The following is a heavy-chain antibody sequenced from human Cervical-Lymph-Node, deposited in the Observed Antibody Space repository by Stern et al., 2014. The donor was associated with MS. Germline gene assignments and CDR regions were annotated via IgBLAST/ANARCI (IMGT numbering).Heavy chain of an antibody. CDR3: ARTDILLIDH. Sequence: QVQLQESGPGLVKPSQTLSLTCTVSGASIRSDDYYWTWIRQPPGKGLEWIGYIHYSGKTYYRPSLRSRVTISVDTSKNQFSLTLNSVTAADTAVYYCARTDILLIDHWGQGTLVTVSS. CDR2: IHYSGKT. D-gene: IGHD3-10*01. J-gene: IGHJ5*02. CDR1: GASIRSDDYY. V-gene: IGHV4-30-4*01.